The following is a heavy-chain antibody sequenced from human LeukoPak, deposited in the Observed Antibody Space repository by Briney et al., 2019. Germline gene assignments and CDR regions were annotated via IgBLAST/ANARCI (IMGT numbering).Heavy chain of an antibody. CDR2: ISGSGGST. CDR1: GFTFSSYG. CDR3: AKDHDMVRGVIITPTFDY. Sequence: GGSLRLSCAASGFTFSSYGMSWVRQAPGKGLEWVSAISGSGGSTYYADPVKGRFTISRDNSKNTLYLQMNSLRAEDTAVYYCAKDHDMVRGVIITPTFDYWGQGTLVTVSS. J-gene: IGHJ4*02. V-gene: IGHV3-23*01. D-gene: IGHD3-10*01.